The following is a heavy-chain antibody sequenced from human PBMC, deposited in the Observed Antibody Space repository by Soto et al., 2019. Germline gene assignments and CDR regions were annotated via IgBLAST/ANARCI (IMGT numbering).Heavy chain of an antibody. CDR2: ISYDGSNK. V-gene: IGHV3-30-3*01. D-gene: IGHD6-25*01. CDR1: VFSFSTNA. CDR3: ANNERQPSYGMHV. Sequence: GGSLRLSCAASVFSFSTNAMNCVRHSPGKWLEWVAVISYDGSNKFYADSVKGRFTISRDNSKNTLYLQMNSLRAEDTAVYYCANNERQPSYGMHVWGQATTDTLSS. J-gene: IGHJ6*02.